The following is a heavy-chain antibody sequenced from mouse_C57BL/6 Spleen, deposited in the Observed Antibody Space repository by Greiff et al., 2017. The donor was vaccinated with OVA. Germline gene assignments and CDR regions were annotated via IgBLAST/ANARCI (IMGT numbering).Heavy chain of an antibody. V-gene: IGHV1-4*01. D-gene: IGHD4-1*02. Sequence: VQLQQSGAELARPGASVKMSCKASGYTFTSYTMHWVKQRPGQGLEWIGYINPSSGYTKYNQKFKDKATLTADKSSSTAYMQLSSLTSEDSAVYYCSRFQLGHFDYWGQGTTLTVSS. CDR3: SRFQLGHFDY. CDR2: INPSSGYT. CDR1: GYTFTSYT. J-gene: IGHJ2*01.